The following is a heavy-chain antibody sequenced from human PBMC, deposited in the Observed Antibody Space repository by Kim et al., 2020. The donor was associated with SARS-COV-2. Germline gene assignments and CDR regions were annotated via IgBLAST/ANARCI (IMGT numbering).Heavy chain of an antibody. D-gene: IGHD6-19*01. J-gene: IGHJ4*02. CDR2: INHSGST. CDR1: GGSFSGYY. Sequence: SETLSLTCAVYGGSFSGYYWSWIRQPPGKGLEWIGEINHSGSTNYNPSLKSRVTISVDTSKNQFSLKLSSVTAADTAVYYCASGQWLDYWGQGTLVTVSS. CDR3: ASGQWLDY. V-gene: IGHV4-34*01.